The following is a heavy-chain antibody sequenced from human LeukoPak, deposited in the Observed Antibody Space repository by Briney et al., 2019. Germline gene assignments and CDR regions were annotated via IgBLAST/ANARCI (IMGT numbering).Heavy chain of an antibody. V-gene: IGHV3-23*01. CDR3: ARGPSLKYDSSGYYWNY. CDR1: GFTFSSYA. D-gene: IGHD3-22*01. J-gene: IGHJ4*02. CDR2: ISGSGGST. Sequence: GGSLRLSCAASGFTFSSYAMSWVRQAPGKGLEWVSAISGSGGSTYYADSVKGRFTISRDNSKNTLYLQMNSLRAEDTAVYYCARGPSLKYDSSGYYWNYWGQGTLVTVSS.